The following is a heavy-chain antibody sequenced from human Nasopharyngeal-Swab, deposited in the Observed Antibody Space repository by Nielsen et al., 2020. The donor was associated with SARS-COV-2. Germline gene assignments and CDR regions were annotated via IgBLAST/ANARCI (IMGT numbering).Heavy chain of an antibody. CDR2: INSNSGGT. CDR3: ARILSGYDRYYFDY. V-gene: IGHV1-2*06. J-gene: IGHJ4*02. D-gene: IGHD5-12*01. Sequence: WVRQAPGQGLEWMGRINSNSGGTNYAQKFQGRVTMTRDTSISTAYMELSRLRSDDTAVYYCARILSGYDRYYFDYWGQGTLVTV.